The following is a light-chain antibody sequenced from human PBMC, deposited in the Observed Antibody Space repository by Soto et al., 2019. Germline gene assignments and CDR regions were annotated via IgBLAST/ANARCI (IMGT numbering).Light chain of an antibody. Sequence: QAVVTQPPSASGTPGQRVTISCSGSSSNIGSNYVYWYQQLPGTAPKLLIYRNNQRPSGVPDRFSGSKSGTSASLAINGLRSEDEADYYCAAWDDSRSGVVFGGGTKLTVL. CDR2: RNN. CDR1: SSNIGSNY. V-gene: IGLV1-47*01. J-gene: IGLJ2*01. CDR3: AAWDDSRSGVV.